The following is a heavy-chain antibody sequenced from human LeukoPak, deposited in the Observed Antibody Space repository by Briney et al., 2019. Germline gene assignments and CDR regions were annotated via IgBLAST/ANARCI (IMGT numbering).Heavy chain of an antibody. V-gene: IGHV3-21*01. CDR3: ARDRGSSWHTFDF. CDR1: GFTFSSYY. CDR2: ISSSTSYV. Sequence: PGGSLRLSCAASGFTFSSYYMSWVRQAPGKGLEWVSSISSSTSYVFYADSVRGRFTISRDYAKNSLFLQMNSLRAEDTAVYYCARDRGSSWHTFDFWGQGTLVTVSS. J-gene: IGHJ4*02. D-gene: IGHD6-13*01.